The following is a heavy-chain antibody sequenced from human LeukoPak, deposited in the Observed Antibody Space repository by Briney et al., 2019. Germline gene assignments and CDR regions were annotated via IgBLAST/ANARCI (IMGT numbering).Heavy chain of an antibody. V-gene: IGHV3-48*03. CDR3: ARETRYCSGGSCYSAFDI. CDR1: GFTFSSYE. CDR2: ISSSGSII. D-gene: IGHD2-15*01. Sequence: GGSLRLSCAASGFTFSSYEMNWVRQAPGEGLEWVSYISSSGSIIYYADSVKGRFTISRDNAKNSLYLQMNSLRAEDTAVYYCARETRYCSGGSCYSAFDIWGQGTMVTVSS. J-gene: IGHJ3*02.